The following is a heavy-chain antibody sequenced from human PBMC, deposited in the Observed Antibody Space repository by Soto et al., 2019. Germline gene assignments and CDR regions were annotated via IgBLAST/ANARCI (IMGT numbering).Heavy chain of an antibody. CDR1: GYTFTSYD. Sequence: GGSVKVSCKASGYTFTSYDINWVRQATGQGLEGMGWMNSNSGNTGYAQRFQGRVTTTRTTTISTAYMELSSRRSEATAVYYYARCREMRRYYYYYCGMDVWGQGTTVTVSS. V-gene: IGHV1-8*02. CDR2: MNSNSGNT. D-gene: IGHD1-26*01. J-gene: IGHJ6*02. CDR3: ARCREMRRYYYYYCGMDV.